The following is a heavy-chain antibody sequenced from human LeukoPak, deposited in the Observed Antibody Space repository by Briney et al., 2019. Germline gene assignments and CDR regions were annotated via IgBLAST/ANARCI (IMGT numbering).Heavy chain of an antibody. J-gene: IGHJ4*02. CDR1: RFTFRSYK. D-gene: IGHD1-1*01. Sequence: GGSLRLSCAASRFTFRSYKMNWVRQAPGKGLEWFSYISDSGSTIYYADSVKGRFTVSRDNAKNSLYLQMNSLRAEDTAVYYCARDVQPFDYWGQGTLVTVSS. V-gene: IGHV3-48*03. CDR3: ARDVQPFDY. CDR2: ISDSGSTI.